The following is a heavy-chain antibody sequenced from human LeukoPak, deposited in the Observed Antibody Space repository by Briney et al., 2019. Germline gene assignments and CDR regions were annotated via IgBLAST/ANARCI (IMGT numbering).Heavy chain of an antibody. D-gene: IGHD3-22*01. CDR3: ARQRDYYDTSGYDYFDY. CDR1: GGSISNYY. V-gene: IGHV4-59*08. CDR2: IYYSGST. Sequence: SETLSLTCTVSGGSISNYYWNWIRQPPGKGLEWIGYIYYSGSTNYNPSLKSRVTISVDTSKNQFSLKLSSVTAADTAVYYCARQRDYYDTSGYDYFDYWGQGTLVTVSS. J-gene: IGHJ4*02.